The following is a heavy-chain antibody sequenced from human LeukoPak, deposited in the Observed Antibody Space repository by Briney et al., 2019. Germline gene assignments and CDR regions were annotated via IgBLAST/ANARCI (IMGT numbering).Heavy chain of an antibody. CDR1: GFTVSNNY. V-gene: IGHV3-66*01. CDR3: VRAPFSLRLRGYYYGMDV. J-gene: IGHJ6*02. CDR2: IYSGGST. Sequence: SGGSLRLSCAASGFTVSNNYMSWVRQAPGKGLEWVSVIYSGGSTYYADSVKGRFTISRDNSKNTLYLQMNSLRAEDTAVYYCVRAPFSLRLRGYYYGMDVWGQGTTVTVSS. D-gene: IGHD5-12*01.